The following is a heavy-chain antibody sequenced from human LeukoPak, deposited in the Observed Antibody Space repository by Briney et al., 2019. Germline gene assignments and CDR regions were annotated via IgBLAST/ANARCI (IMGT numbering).Heavy chain of an antibody. CDR2: IKQGGSEK. CDR3: GRERGGGGAKSHFDY. CDR1: GFTFSSIW. D-gene: IGHD1-26*01. V-gene: IGHV3-7*05. Sequence: GGSLRLSCAASGFTFSSIWISWVRQAPGKGLEWVANIKQGGSEKYCVDCVRGRFTISRDNAKNSLYLQMNSLRAEDTAVYYCGRERGGGGAKSHFDYWGQGTLVTVSS. J-gene: IGHJ4*02.